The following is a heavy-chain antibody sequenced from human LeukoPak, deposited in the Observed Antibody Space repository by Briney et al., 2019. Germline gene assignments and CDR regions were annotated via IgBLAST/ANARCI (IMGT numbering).Heavy chain of an antibody. CDR1: GDSASSKSAA. D-gene: IGHD1-26*01. CDR3: ARSQTGGTFDY. J-gene: IGHJ4*02. Sequence: SQTLPLTCAISGDSASSKSAAWNWIRRSPSRGLEWLGRTYYRSKWSSGYAESVKSRITINPDTSKNQFSLQLKSATPEDTAVYYCARSQTGGTFDYWGQGALVTVSS. CDR2: TYYRSKWSS. V-gene: IGHV6-1*01.